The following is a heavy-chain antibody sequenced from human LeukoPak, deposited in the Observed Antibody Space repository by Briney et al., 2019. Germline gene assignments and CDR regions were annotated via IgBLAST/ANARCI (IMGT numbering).Heavy chain of an antibody. Sequence: PGRSLRLSCAASGFTFNIYGMHWVRQAPGKGLEWVAGISYDEMYQYYADSVKGLFTLSIHNSKYTLFLQMTSLRSEDTAIYYCAKDRDYYGSGSDYWGQGTLVTVSS. D-gene: IGHD3-10*01. CDR1: GFTFNIYG. CDR2: ISYDEMYQ. V-gene: IGHV3-30*18. J-gene: IGHJ4*02. CDR3: AKDRDYYGSGSDY.